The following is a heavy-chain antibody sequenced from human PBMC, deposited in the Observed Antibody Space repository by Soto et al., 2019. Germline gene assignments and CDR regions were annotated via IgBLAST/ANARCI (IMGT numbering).Heavy chain of an antibody. Sequence: EVQLLESGGGLVQPGGSLRLSCAASGFTFTTYAMSWVRQPPGKGLEWVSGISSSGDIPYYADSVKGRFTISRDQSKTTVYLQMNSLRAEDTALYYCAKVNSIVGDGDHDYWGQGTLVSVSS. CDR3: AKVNSIVGDGDHDY. J-gene: IGHJ4*02. V-gene: IGHV3-23*01. D-gene: IGHD4-17*01. CDR1: GFTFTTYA. CDR2: ISSSGDIP.